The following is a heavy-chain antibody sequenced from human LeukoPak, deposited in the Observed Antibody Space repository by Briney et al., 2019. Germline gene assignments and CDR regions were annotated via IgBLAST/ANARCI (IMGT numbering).Heavy chain of an antibody. CDR3: ARGYISRTCISTA. Sequence: PSETLSLTCAVYGGSFSGYYWSWIRQPPGKGLEWIGEINQSGSTNYNPSLKSRVTISVDTSKNQFSLKLSSVTAADTSVYYCARGYISRTCISTAWG. CDR2: INQSGST. V-gene: IGHV4-34*01. CDR1: GGSFSGYY. D-gene: IGHD3-3*02. J-gene: IGHJ5*01.